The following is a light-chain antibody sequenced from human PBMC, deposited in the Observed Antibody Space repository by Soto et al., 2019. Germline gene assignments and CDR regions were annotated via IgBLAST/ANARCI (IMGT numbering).Light chain of an antibody. Sequence: QSVLTQPPSASGTPGQRVTISCSGSNSNIGSNTVNWYQQLPGTAPKLLIYYDNLRPSGVSDRFSGSRSGNTASLTISGLQAEDESDYYCISYTSSSTWVFGGGTKLTVL. CDR1: NSNIGSNT. CDR2: YDN. CDR3: ISYTSSSTWV. J-gene: IGLJ3*02. V-gene: IGLV1-44*01.